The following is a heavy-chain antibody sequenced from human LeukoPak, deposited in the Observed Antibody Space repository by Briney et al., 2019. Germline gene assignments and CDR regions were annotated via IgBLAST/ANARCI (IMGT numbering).Heavy chain of an antibody. V-gene: IGHV4-59*01. CDR3: ARVSPRGGLGDLIDY. D-gene: IGHD3-16*01. CDR1: GGSISSYY. CDR2: IYYTGST. Sequence: SETLSLTCIVSGGSISSYYWSWIRQPPGKGLEWIGYIYYTGSTKYNPSLKSRVTISVDTSKNQFSLKLSSVTAADTAVYYCARVSPRGGLGDLIDYWGQGTLVTVSS. J-gene: IGHJ4*02.